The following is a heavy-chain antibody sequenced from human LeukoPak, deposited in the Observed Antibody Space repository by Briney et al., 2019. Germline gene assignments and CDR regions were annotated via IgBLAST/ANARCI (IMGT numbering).Heavy chain of an antibody. CDR3: ARQSIAAAGDIDY. CDR2: IIPIFGTA. CDR1: GGTFSSYA. J-gene: IGHJ4*02. V-gene: IGHV1-69*06. Sequence: SVKVSCKASGGTFSSYAISWVRQAPGQGLEWRGGIIPIFGTANYAQKFQGRVTITADKSTSTAYMELSSLRSEDTAVYYCARQSIAAAGDIDYWGQGTLVTVSS. D-gene: IGHD6-13*01.